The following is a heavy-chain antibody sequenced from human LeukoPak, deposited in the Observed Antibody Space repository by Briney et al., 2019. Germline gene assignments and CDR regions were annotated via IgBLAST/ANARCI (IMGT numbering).Heavy chain of an antibody. CDR2: ISSSSSYI. D-gene: IGHD3-16*01. CDR1: GFTFSSYS. Sequence: RGGSLRLSCAASGFTFSSYSMNWVRQAPGKGLEWVSSISSSSSYIYYADSVKGRFTISRDNSKNTLYLQMNSLRAEDTAVYYCAKDWGEYFDYVWGSFTSFDSWGQGTLVTVSS. CDR3: AKDWGEYFDYVWGSFTSFDS. J-gene: IGHJ4*02. V-gene: IGHV3-21*04.